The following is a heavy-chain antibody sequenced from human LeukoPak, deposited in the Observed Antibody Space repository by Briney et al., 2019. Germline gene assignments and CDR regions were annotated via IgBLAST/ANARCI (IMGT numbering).Heavy chain of an antibody. D-gene: IGHD3-22*01. CDR1: GFTFSSYA. J-gene: IGHJ1*01. CDR3: AKDPISMIVVEYFQH. CDR2: ISGTGGTT. V-gene: IGHV3-23*01. Sequence: GGSLRLSCAASGFTFSSYAMSWVRQAPEKGLEWVSAISGTGGTTYYADSVKGRFTISRDNSKKTLYLQMNSLRAEDTAVYYCAKDPISMIVVEYFQHWGQGTLVTVSS.